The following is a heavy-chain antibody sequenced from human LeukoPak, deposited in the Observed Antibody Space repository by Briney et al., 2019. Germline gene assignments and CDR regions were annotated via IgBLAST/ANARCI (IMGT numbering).Heavy chain of an antibody. CDR2: IYYSGST. CDR1: GGSISSYY. CDR3: ARHLSDYDTPFDP. D-gene: IGHD3-22*01. J-gene: IGHJ5*02. V-gene: IGHV4-59*08. Sequence: SETLSLTCTVSGGSISSYYWSWIRQPPGKGLEWIGYIYYSGSTNYNPPLKSRVTISVDSSKNQFSLKLRSVSAADTALYYCARHLSDYDTPFDPWGQGTLVTVSS.